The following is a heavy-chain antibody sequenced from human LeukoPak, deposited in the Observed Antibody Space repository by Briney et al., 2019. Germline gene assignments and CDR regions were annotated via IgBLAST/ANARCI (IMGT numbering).Heavy chain of an antibody. Sequence: GGSLRLSCAAPGFSFSDAWMTWVRQAPGKGLEWVGRIKRKADGATADYAAPMKGRFTVSRDDSKNTLYLQMNSLKTEDTGVYYCATDTTYASDLWGQGTLVIVSS. CDR2: IKRKADGATA. J-gene: IGHJ3*01. CDR3: ATDTTYASDL. D-gene: IGHD1-14*01. V-gene: IGHV3-15*01. CDR1: GFSFSDAW.